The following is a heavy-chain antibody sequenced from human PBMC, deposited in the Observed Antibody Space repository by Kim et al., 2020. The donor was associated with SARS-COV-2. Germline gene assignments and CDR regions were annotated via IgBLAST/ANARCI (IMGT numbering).Heavy chain of an antibody. CDR3: ARDGVRGVI. J-gene: IGHJ4*02. V-gene: IGHV4-39*07. D-gene: IGHD3-10*01. Sequence: YATPPLRDRVTISVDTSKNQFSLKLSSVTAADTAVYYCARDGVRGVIWGQGTLVTVSS.